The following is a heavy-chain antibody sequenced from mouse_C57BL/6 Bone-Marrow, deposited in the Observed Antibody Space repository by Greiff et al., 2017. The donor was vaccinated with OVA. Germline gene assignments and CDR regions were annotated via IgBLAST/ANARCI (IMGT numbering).Heavy chain of an antibody. CDR2: FYPGSGSI. D-gene: IGHD2-5*01. CDR1: GYTFTEYT. Sequence: QVQLKESGAELVKPGASVKLSCKASGYTFTEYTIHWVKQRSGQGLEWIGWFYPGSGSIKYTEKFKDKATLTADKSSSTVYMELSRLTSEDSAVYFSARHEEVPYYSNPWFAYWGQGTLVTVSA. V-gene: IGHV1-62-2*01. J-gene: IGHJ3*01. CDR3: ARHEEVPYYSNPWFAY.